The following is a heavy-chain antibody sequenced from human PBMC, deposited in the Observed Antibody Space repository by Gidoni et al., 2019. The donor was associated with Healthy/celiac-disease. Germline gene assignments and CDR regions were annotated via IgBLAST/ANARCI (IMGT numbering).Heavy chain of an antibody. V-gene: IGHV3-23*01. CDR1: GFTFSSYA. Sequence: EVQLLEAGGGLVQPGGSLRLSCADSGFTFSSYAMSLFRQAPGKGLEGVAAISGCGGSTYYANSVKGRFTISRDNSKHTLYLKMNSLRAEDTAVYYCAKRVDCSSTSCHSPFDYWGQGTLVTVSS. D-gene: IGHD2-2*01. CDR2: ISGCGGST. CDR3: AKRVDCSSTSCHSPFDY. J-gene: IGHJ4*02.